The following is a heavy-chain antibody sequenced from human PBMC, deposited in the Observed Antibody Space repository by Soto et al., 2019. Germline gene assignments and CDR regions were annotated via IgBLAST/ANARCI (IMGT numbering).Heavy chain of an antibody. CDR1: GGTFSSYA. CDR2: IIPIFGTA. D-gene: IGHD2-15*01. CDR3: ARNIVVVVAASFYDYGLDV. V-gene: IGHV1-69*01. Sequence: QVQLVQSGAEVKKPGSSVKVSCKASGGTFSSYAISWVRQAPGQGLEWMGGIIPIFGTANYAQKFQGRVTITADESTSTAYMELSSLRSEDTSVYYCARNIVVVVAASFYDYGLDVWGQGTTVTVSS. J-gene: IGHJ6*02.